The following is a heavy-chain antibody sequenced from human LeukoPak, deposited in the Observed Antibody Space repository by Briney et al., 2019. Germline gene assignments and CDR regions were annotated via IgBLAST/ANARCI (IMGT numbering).Heavy chain of an antibody. CDR1: GDSISSGGYS. D-gene: IGHD3-22*01. V-gene: IGHV4-61*02. CDR3: AGMYYYDSRKFDP. J-gene: IGHJ5*02. CDR2: IYTSGST. Sequence: SETLSLTCAVSGDSISSGGYSWSWIRQPAGKGLEWIGRIYTSGSTNYNPSLKSRVTMSVDTSKNQFSLKLSSVTAADTAVYYCAGMYYYDSRKFDPWGQGTLVTVSS.